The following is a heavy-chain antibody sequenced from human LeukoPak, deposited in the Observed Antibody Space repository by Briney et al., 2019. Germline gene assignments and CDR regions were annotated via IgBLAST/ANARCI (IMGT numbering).Heavy chain of an antibody. D-gene: IGHD1-26*01. CDR1: GFTFDDYG. CDR2: INWNGGGT. J-gene: IGHJ4*02. Sequence: GGSLRLSCAASGFTFDDYGMSWVRQAPGTGLEWVSGINWNGGGTGYVDSVKGRFTISRDNAKNSLYLQMNSLRAEDTALYYCVRDLRTGSYGNHFDHWGQGTLVTVSS. CDR3: VRDLRTGSYGNHFDH. V-gene: IGHV3-20*04.